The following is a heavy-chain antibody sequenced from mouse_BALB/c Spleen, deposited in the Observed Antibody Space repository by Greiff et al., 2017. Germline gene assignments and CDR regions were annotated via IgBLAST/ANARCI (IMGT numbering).Heavy chain of an antibody. CDR3: ARHYYGYDGFAY. CDR1: GYSITSDYA. V-gene: IGHV3-2*02. J-gene: IGHJ3*01. Sequence: VQLKESGPGLVKPSQSLSLTCTVTGYSITSDYAWNWIRQFPGNKLEWMGYISYSGSTSYNPSLKSRISITRDTSKNQFFLQLNSVTTEDTATYYCARHYYGYDGFAYWGQGTLVTVSA. CDR2: ISYSGST. D-gene: IGHD2-2*01.